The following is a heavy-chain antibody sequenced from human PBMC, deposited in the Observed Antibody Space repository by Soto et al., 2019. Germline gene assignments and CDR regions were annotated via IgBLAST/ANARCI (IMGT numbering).Heavy chain of an antibody. CDR3: ATYANPIFGVVYYFDY. V-gene: IGHV4-31*03. Sequence: PSETLSLTCTVSGGSISSGGYYWSWIRQHPGKGLEWIGYIYYSGSTYYNPSLKSRVTISVDTSKNQFSLKLSSVTAADTAVYYCATYANPIFGVVYYFDYWGQGTLVTVSS. CDR1: GGSISSGGYY. CDR2: IYYSGST. J-gene: IGHJ4*02. D-gene: IGHD3-3*02.